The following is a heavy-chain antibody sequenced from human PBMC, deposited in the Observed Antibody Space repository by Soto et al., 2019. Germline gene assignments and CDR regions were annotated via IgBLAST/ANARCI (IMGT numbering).Heavy chain of an antibody. Sequence: EVQLLESGGGLVQPGGSLRLSCAASGFTFSSYAMSWVRQAPGKGLEWVSAISGSGGSTYYADSVKGRFTISRDNSKNTLYLQMNSLRAEDTAVYYCAKPSIAARPTASDAFDIWGQGTMVTVSS. D-gene: IGHD6-6*01. V-gene: IGHV3-23*01. CDR2: ISGSGGST. CDR3: AKPSIAARPTASDAFDI. CDR1: GFTFSSYA. J-gene: IGHJ3*02.